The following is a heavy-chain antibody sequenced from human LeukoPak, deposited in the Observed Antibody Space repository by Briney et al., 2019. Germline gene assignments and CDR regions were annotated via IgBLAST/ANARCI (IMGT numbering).Heavy chain of an antibody. CDR1: GYTFTSYC. CDR2: ISAYNGNT. Sequence: ASMKASCKASGYTFTSYCISWVRQAPGQGLEWMGWISAYNGNTNYAQKLQGRVTMTTDTSTSTAYMGLRSLRSEDTAVYYCAREACGGDCYSASIEYPGQGTL. CDR3: AREACGGDCYSASIEY. V-gene: IGHV1-18*01. J-gene: IGHJ4*02. D-gene: IGHD2-21*02.